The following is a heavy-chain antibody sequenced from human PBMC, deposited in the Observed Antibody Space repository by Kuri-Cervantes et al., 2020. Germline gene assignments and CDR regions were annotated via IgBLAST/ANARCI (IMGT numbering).Heavy chain of an antibody. J-gene: IGHJ4*02. CDR2: ISYDGSNK. Sequence: GESLKISCAASGFTFSSCGLHWVRQAPGKGVEWVAVISYDGSNKYYADSVKGRFTISRDNSKNTLYLQMKSLRAEDAAVYYCHLGTPKPSDYWGQGTLVTVSS. V-gene: IGHV3-30*03. CDR3: HLGTPKPSDY. CDR1: GFTFSSCG. D-gene: IGHD3-10*01.